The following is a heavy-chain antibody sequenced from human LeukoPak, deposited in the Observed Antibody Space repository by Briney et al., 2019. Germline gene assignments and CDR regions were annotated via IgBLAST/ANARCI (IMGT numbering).Heavy chain of an antibody. V-gene: IGHV1-2*04. CDR2: INPNSGGT. Sequence: ASVKVSCKASGYTFTGYYMHWVRQAPGQGLEWMGRINPNSGGTNYAQNFQGWVTMTRDTSISTAYMELSRLRSDDTAVYYCARGAPYYYGSGTPVSHFDYWGQGTLVTVSS. D-gene: IGHD3-10*01. CDR3: ARGAPYYYGSGTPVSHFDY. CDR1: GYTFTGYY. J-gene: IGHJ4*02.